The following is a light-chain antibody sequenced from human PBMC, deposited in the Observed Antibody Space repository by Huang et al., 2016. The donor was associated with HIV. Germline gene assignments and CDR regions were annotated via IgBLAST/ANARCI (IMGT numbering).Light chain of an antibody. CDR3: QQYGSLPLT. CDR1: QDIDNS. Sequence: DIQMTQSPSSLSASVGDRFTITCQASQDIDNSLNWYQQKPGKAPKLLIYETSNLEKGVPSRFSGGGSGRDFTFTISSLQPEDFATYYCQQYGSLPLTFGGGTKVEI. J-gene: IGKJ4*01. V-gene: IGKV1-33*01. CDR2: ETS.